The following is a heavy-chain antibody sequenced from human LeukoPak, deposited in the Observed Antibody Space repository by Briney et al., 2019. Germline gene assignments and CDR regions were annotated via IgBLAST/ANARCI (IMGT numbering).Heavy chain of an antibody. CDR1: GFTFSSYS. Sequence: GGSLRLSCAASGFTFSSYSMNWVRQAPGQGLEWVSYISISSGTIDYADSVKGRVTISRDNAKNSLYLQMNSLSAEDTAVYYCAELGITMIGGVWGKGTTVTISS. V-gene: IGHV3-48*01. CDR2: ISISSGTI. D-gene: IGHD3-10*02. J-gene: IGHJ6*04. CDR3: AELGITMIGGV.